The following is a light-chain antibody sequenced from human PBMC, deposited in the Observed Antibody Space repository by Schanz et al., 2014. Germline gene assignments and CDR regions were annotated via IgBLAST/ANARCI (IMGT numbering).Light chain of an antibody. CDR1: QSISSN. V-gene: IGKV3-15*01. CDR2: GAS. CDR3: QQYKSWPPTLT. Sequence: EILMTQSPATLSVSPGERATLSCRASQSISSNLAWYQQKPGQAPRLLIYGASTRATGVPARVSGSGSGTEFTLTISSLQSEDCAVYYCQQYKSWPPTLTFGQGTRVEIK. J-gene: IGKJ1*01.